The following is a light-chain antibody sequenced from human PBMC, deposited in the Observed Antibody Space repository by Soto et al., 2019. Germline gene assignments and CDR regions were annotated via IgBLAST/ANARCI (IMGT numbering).Light chain of an antibody. Sequence: EILMTQYPATLSGSPGGRATLSWGASQSVNINLAWYQKKPGKSPRLLVYGSSTRATGSPARFSGRGSGTELTITISGMKFEDFAVYYCQQYNKWTHTFGQGTKVDIK. CDR3: QQYNKWTHT. V-gene: IGKV3-15*01. J-gene: IGKJ2*01. CDR1: QSVNIN. CDR2: GSS.